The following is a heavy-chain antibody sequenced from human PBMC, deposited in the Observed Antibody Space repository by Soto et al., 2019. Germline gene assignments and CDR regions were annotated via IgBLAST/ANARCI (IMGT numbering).Heavy chain of an antibody. CDR3: AKDLAVRSSSNNDAFDI. CDR1: GFTFSSYA. CDR2: ISGSGGST. Sequence: HPGGSLRLSCAASGFTFSSYAMSWVRQAPGKGLEWVSAISGSGGSTYYADSVKGRFTISRDNSKNTLYLQMNSLRAEDTAIYYCAKDLAVRSSSNNDAFDIWGQGTMVT. D-gene: IGHD6-6*01. V-gene: IGHV3-23*01. J-gene: IGHJ3*02.